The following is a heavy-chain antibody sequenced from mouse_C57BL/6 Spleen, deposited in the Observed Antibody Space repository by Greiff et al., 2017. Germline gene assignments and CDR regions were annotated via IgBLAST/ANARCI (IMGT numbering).Heavy chain of an antibody. CDR2: IYPGDGDT. CDR1: GYAFSSSW. D-gene: IGHD1-1*01. Sequence: QVQLKESGPELVKPGASVKISCKASGYAFSSSWMNWVKQRPGKGLEWIGRIYPGDGDTNYNGKFKGKATLTADKSSSTAYMQLSSLTSEDSAVYFCARGNYGSSYFDYWGQGTTLTGSS. CDR3: ARGNYGSSYFDY. V-gene: IGHV1-82*01. J-gene: IGHJ2*01.